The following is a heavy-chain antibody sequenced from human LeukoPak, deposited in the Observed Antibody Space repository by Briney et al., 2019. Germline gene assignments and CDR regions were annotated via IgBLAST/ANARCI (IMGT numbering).Heavy chain of an antibody. CDR2: ISGSGDNT. CDR1: GFTFSSYA. CDR3: AGAGSETQWRAFDF. J-gene: IGHJ4*02. V-gene: IGHV3-23*01. D-gene: IGHD6-19*01. Sequence: GGPLRLSCAASGFTFSSYAMSWVRQAPGKGLEWVSGISGSGDNTYYADSVKGRFTISRENAKNSLYLQMNSLTAGDTAVYYCAGAGSETQWRAFDFWGQGVLVTVFS.